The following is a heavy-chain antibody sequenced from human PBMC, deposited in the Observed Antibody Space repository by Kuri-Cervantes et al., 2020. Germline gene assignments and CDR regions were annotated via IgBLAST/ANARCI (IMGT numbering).Heavy chain of an antibody. J-gene: IGHJ6*03. CDR3: AKESPYTSSRYYYMDV. CDR2: IIPIFGTA. D-gene: IGHD4-11*01. CDR1: GGTFSSYA. V-gene: IGHV1-69*05. Sequence: SVKVSCKVSGGTFSSYAISWVRQAPGQGLEWMGGIIPIFGTANYAQKFQGRVTITTDESTSTAYMELSSLRSEDTAVYYCAKESPYTSSRYYYMDVWGKGTTVTVSS.